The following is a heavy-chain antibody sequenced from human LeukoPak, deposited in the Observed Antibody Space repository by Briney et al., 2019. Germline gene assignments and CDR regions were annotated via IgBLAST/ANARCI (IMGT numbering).Heavy chain of an antibody. Sequence: PSETLSLTCTVSGGSISSYYWSWIRQPPGKGLEWIGYIYYSGSTNYNPSLKSRVTISVDTSKNQFSLKLSSVTAADTAVYYCARQVGYCSGSYFVYWGQGTLVTVSS. CDR1: GGSISSYY. CDR3: ARQVGYCSGSYFVY. V-gene: IGHV4-59*08. D-gene: IGHD3-10*01. CDR2: IYYSGST. J-gene: IGHJ4*02.